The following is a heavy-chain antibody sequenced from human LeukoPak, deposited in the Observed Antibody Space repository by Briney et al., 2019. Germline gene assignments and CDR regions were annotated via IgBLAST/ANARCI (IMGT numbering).Heavy chain of an antibody. V-gene: IGHV3-53*01. CDR1: ELTVSNSY. CDR2: IYSGGST. Sequence: GSLRLSCAASELTVSNSYMSWVRQAPGKGLQWVSVIYSGGSTYYADSLKGRFTISRDTSKNTLYLRMNSLRAEDTAVYYCARGGGAYCGSDCFRAFDIWGLGTMVTVSS. D-gene: IGHD2-21*02. CDR3: ARGGGAYCGSDCFRAFDI. J-gene: IGHJ3*02.